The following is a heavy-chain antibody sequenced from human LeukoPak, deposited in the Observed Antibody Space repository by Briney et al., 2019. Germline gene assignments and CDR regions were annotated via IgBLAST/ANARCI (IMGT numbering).Heavy chain of an antibody. CDR1: GFTFSSYA. Sequence: GVSLRLSCAASGFTFSSYAMSWVRQAPGKGLEWVSSISGGGAVTYYAVSVKGRFTISRDNSKNTVYLQMNSLRAEDTAVYYCAKEPRVATIEIFDYWGQGTLVTVSS. J-gene: IGHJ4*02. D-gene: IGHD5-12*01. CDR3: AKEPRVATIEIFDY. CDR2: ISGGGAVT. V-gene: IGHV3-23*01.